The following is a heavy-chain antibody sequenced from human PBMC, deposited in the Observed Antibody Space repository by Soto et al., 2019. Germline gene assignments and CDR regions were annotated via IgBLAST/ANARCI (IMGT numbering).Heavy chain of an antibody. Sequence: QVQLQESGPGLVKPSQTLSLTCTVSGGSISSGGYYWSWIRQHPGKGLEWSGYISYSGSTYYNPSLESRVTISVDTSKNQFSLKLSSVTAADTAVYYCARDALSRDSIWCQGTLVTVSS. V-gene: IGHV4-31*03. D-gene: IGHD3-22*01. CDR1: GGSISSGGYY. CDR2: ISYSGST. CDR3: ARDALSRDSI. J-gene: IGHJ4*02.